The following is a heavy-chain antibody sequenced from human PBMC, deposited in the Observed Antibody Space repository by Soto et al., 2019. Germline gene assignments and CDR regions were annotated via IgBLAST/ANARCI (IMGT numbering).Heavy chain of an antibody. Sequence: QVQLVQSGAEVKKPGSSVKVSCKASGGTFSSYAISWVRQAPGQGLEWMGGIIPIFGTANYAQKFQGRVTITADESTSTAYMELSSLRSEDTAVYYCASWGERRELPFYWFDPWGQGTLVTVSS. V-gene: IGHV1-69*01. CDR1: GGTFSSYA. CDR3: ASWGERRELPFYWFDP. D-gene: IGHD1-26*01. CDR2: IIPIFGTA. J-gene: IGHJ5*02.